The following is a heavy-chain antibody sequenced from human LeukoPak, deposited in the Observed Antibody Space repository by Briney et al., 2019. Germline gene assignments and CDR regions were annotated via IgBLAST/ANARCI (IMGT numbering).Heavy chain of an antibody. J-gene: IGHJ4*02. CDR1: GGSISSGSYS. CDR3: ARFSPRAMGNYLDF. CDR2: IYPRGST. D-gene: IGHD7-27*01. V-gene: IGHV4-30-2*01. Sequence: SQTLSLTCAVSGGSISSGSYSWSWIRQPPGKSLEWIGYIYPRGSTYYNPSLKSRVILSLDKSANQFSLNLSSVTAADTAVYYCARFSPRAMGNYLDFWGQGTLVTVSS.